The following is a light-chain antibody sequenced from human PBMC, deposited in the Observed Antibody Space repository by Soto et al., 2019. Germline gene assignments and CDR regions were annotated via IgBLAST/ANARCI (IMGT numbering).Light chain of an antibody. CDR1: NSDVGNYNL. CDR3: CSYAGSATWV. J-gene: IGLJ3*02. V-gene: IGLV2-23*02. CDR2: EVT. Sequence: QSVLTQPASVSGSPGQSITISCTGTNSDVGNYNLVSWYQQHPGKAPKLMMYEVTKRPSGVSNRFSGSKSGNTASLTISGLQAEDEADYYCCSYAGSATWVFGGGTKHRP.